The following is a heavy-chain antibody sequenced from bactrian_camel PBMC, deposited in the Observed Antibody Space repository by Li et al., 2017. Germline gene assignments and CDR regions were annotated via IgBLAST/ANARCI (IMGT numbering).Heavy chain of an antibody. V-gene: IGHV3S45*01. D-gene: IGHD3*01. CDR1: GHSRGSNC. CDR2: IRRDGGET. CDR3: AADRRRSGYCNTKNQNFSY. J-gene: IGHJ6*01. Sequence: HVQLVESGGGSVQAGGSLRLPCKVSGHSRGSNCVGWYRLPPGRAPAEREGIAAIRRDGGETWYAASVKGRFTISRDSAKNTVYLQMNSLKSEDTAMYYCAADRRRSGYCNTKNQNFSYWGQGTQVTVS.